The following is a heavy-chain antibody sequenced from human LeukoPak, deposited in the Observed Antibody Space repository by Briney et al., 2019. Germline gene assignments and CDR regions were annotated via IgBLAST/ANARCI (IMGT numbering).Heavy chain of an antibody. D-gene: IGHD6-6*01. CDR3: ARDGSSPGPPDY. CDR1: GFTFSSYS. Sequence: GGSLRLSCAASGFTFSSYSMNWVRRAPGKGLEWVSSISSSSSYIYYADSVKGRFTISRDNAKNSLYLQMNSLRAEDTAVYYCARDGSSPGPPDYWGQGTLVTVSS. V-gene: IGHV3-21*01. J-gene: IGHJ4*02. CDR2: ISSSSSYI.